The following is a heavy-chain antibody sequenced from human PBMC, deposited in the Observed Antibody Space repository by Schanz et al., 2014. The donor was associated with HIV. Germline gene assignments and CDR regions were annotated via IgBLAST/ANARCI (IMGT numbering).Heavy chain of an antibody. CDR2: ISGGSGST. J-gene: IGHJ6*02. V-gene: IGHV3-23*04. D-gene: IGHD1-20*01. Sequence: EVHLVESGGGSVKPGGSLRISCVVSGFTFSKAWMSWVRQAPGKGLEWVSSISGGSGSTFYADSVKGRFTISRVNSKNTLYLQMNSLRAEDTAIYYCAKTSITLGMDVWGQGTTVTVSS. CDR3: AKTSITLGMDV. CDR1: GFTFSKAW.